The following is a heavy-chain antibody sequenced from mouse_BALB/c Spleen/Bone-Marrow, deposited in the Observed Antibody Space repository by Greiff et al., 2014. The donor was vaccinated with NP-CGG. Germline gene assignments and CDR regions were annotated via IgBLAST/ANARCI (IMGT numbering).Heavy chain of an antibody. CDR3: ARRAGAY. D-gene: IGHD3-3*01. J-gene: IGHJ3*01. CDR2: ISNGGGST. V-gene: IGHV5-12-2*01. CDR1: GFTFSSYT. Sequence: DVMLVESGGGLVQPGGSLKLSCAASGFTFSSYTMSWVRQTPEKRLEWVAYISNGGGSTYYPDTVKGRFTISRDNAKNTLYLQMSSLKSEDTATYYCARRAGAYWGQGTLVTVSA.